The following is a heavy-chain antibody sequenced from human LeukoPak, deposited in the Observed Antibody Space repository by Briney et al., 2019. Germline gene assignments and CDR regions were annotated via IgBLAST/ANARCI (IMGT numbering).Heavy chain of an antibody. CDR2: IYYSGST. CDR1: GGSISSSSYY. D-gene: IGHD3-10*01. Sequence: SETLSLTCTVSGGSISSSSYYWGWIRQPPGKGLEWIGSIYYSGSTYYNPSLKSRVTISVDTSKNQFSLKLSSVTAADTAVYYCARSITMVRGVIAGVCDYWGQGTLATVSS. J-gene: IGHJ4*02. CDR3: ARSITMVRGVIAGVCDY. V-gene: IGHV4-39*01.